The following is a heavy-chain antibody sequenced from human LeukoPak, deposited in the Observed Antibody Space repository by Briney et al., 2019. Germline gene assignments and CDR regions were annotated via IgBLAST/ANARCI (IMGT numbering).Heavy chain of an antibody. CDR3: ARTYYDFWSGYYRDLYMDV. J-gene: IGHJ6*03. CDR1: GFTFSSYG. CDR2: IWYDGSNK. Sequence: GGSLRLSCAASGFTFSSYGMHWVRQAPGKGLEWVAVIWYDGSNKYYADSVKGRFTISRDNSKNTLYLQMNSLRAEDTAVYYCARTYYDFWSGYYRDLYMDVWGKGTTVTVSS. D-gene: IGHD3-3*01. V-gene: IGHV3-33*01.